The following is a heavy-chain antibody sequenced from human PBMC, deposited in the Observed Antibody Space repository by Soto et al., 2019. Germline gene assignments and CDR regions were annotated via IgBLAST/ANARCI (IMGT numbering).Heavy chain of an antibody. CDR3: ARGWYYDSSGYIRRSFYYYGMDV. V-gene: IGHV4-4*02. CDR2: IYHSGST. Sequence: PSETLSLTCAVSGGSISGSNWWSWVRQPPGKGLECSGEIYHSGSTNYNRSLKSRVTISVDKSKNQFSLKLSSVTAADTAVYYCARGWYYDSSGYIRRSFYYYGMDVGGQGTTVTVSS. D-gene: IGHD3-22*01. CDR1: GGSISGSNW. J-gene: IGHJ6*02.